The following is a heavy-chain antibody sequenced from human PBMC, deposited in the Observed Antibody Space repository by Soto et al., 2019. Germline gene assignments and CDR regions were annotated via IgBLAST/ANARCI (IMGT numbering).Heavy chain of an antibody. J-gene: IGHJ4*02. CDR1: GGSVSDGSYY. CDR2: IYYSGST. V-gene: IGHV4-61*01. Sequence: FETLCLTCTVSGGSVSDGSYYRTLTRQPPGKGLEWIGYIYYSGSTNYNPSLKSRVTMSVDTSKNQFSLKLSSVTGADTAVYFCARDIRGYSRALDYWGQGTLVTVSS. D-gene: IGHD5-18*01. CDR3: ARDIRGYSRALDY.